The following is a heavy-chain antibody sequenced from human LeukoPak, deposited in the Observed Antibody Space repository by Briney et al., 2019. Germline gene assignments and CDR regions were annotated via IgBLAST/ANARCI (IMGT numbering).Heavy chain of an antibody. CDR1: GFTFSSYG. J-gene: IGHJ4*02. V-gene: IGHV3-33*06. Sequence: GGSLRLSCAASGFTFSSYGMHWVRQAPGKGLEWVAVIWYDGSNKYYADSVKGRFTISRDNSKNTLYLQMNSLRAEDTAVYYCAKRKYYDSSGYGFDYWGQGTLVTVSS. CDR2: IWYDGSNK. CDR3: AKRKYYDSSGYGFDY. D-gene: IGHD3-22*01.